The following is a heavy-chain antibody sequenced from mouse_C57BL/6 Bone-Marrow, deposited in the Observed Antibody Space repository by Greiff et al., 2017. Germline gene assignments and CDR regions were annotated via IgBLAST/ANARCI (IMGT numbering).Heavy chain of an antibody. CDR3: ARITTVVADY. V-gene: IGHV1-82*01. J-gene: IGHJ2*01. CDR1: GYAFSSSW. Sequence: QVQLQQSGPELVKPGASVKLSCKASGYAFSSSWMNWVKQRPGKGLEGIGRIYPGDGDTNYNGKFKGKATLTADKSSSTAYMQLSSLTSEDSAVYFCARITTVVADYWGQGTTLTVSS. D-gene: IGHD1-1*01. CDR2: IYPGDGDT.